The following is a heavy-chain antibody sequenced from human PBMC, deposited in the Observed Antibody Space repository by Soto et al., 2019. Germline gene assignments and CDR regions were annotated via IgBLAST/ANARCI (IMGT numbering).Heavy chain of an antibody. CDR1: GFTFSIYG. D-gene: IGHD1-1*01. Sequence: PGGSLRLSCAASGFTFSIYGMHWFRQAPGKGLEWVAVISYDGSNKYYADSVKGRFTISRDNSKNTLYLQMNSLRAEDTAVYYCAKDLVDWNGPGGAFDIWGQGTMVTVSS. V-gene: IGHV3-30*18. CDR2: ISYDGSNK. J-gene: IGHJ3*02. CDR3: AKDLVDWNGPGGAFDI.